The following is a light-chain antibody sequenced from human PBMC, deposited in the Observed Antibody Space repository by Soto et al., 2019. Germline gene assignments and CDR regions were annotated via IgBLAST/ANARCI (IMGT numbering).Light chain of an antibody. CDR2: AAS. V-gene: IGKV1-39*01. J-gene: IGKJ1*01. CDR3: QQSYSRVT. Sequence: DIQMTQSPSSLSASVGDRVTSTCRASQRISKKLSWYQQKPGKAPKLLIYAASTLQNGVPSRISGSGSGTDFTLTIDSLQPEDFATYYCQQSYSRVTFGQGTKVEIK. CDR1: QRISKK.